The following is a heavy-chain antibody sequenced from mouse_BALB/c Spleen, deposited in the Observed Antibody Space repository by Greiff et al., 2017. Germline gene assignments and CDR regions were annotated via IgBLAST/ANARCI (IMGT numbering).Heavy chain of an antibody. CDR2: ISYDGSN. D-gene: IGHD4-1*01. J-gene: IGHJ2*01. CDR3: AREGKLDFDY. CDR1: GYSITSGYY. V-gene: IGHV3-6*02. Sequence: EVQLVESGPGLVKPSQSLSLTCSVTGYSITSGYYWTWIRQFPGNKLEWMGYISYDGSNNYNPSLKNRISITRDTSKNQFFLKLNSVTTEDTATYYCAREGKLDFDYWGQGTTLTVSS.